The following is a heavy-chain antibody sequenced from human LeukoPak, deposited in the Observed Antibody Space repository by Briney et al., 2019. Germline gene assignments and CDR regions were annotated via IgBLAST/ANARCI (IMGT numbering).Heavy chain of an antibody. Sequence: SETLSLTCTVSGGSISSSSYYWSWIRQPAGKGLEWIGRIYTSGSTNYNPSLKSRVTISVDTSKNQFSLKLSSVTAADTAVYYCAGDSIVGATTSSYWGQGTLVTVSS. CDR2: IYTSGST. D-gene: IGHD1-26*01. J-gene: IGHJ4*02. CDR3: AGDSIVGATTSSY. CDR1: GGSISSSSYY. V-gene: IGHV4-61*02.